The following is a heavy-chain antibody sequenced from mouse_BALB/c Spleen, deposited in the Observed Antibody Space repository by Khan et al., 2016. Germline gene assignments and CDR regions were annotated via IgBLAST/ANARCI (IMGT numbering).Heavy chain of an antibody. CDR2: ISDGGSYT. Sequence: EVELVESGGGLVKPGGSLKLSCAASGFTFSDYYMYWVRQTPEKRLEWVATISDGGSYTYYPASVKGRFTISRDNAKNNLYLQMSSLKSEDTAMXYCARGGLRGGAWLAYWGQGTLVTVSA. CDR3: ARGGLRGGAWLAY. V-gene: IGHV5-4*02. J-gene: IGHJ3*01. CDR1: GFTFSDYY. D-gene: IGHD2-4*01.